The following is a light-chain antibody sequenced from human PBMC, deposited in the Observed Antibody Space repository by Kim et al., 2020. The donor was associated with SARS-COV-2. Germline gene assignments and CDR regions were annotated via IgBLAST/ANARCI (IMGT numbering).Light chain of an antibody. CDR1: QSVSSW. J-gene: IGKJ4*01. V-gene: IGKV1-5*03. CDR2: KAS. CDR3: QQYIDYPLT. Sequence: ASVGDRVTITCRASQSVSSWLAWYQQKPGKAPNLLIYKASSLESGVPSRFSGGGSGTDFTLTISSLQPDDFATYYCQQYIDYPLTFGGGTKVDIK.